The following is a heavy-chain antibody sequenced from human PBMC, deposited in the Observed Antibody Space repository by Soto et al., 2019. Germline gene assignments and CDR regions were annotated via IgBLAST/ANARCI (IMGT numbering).Heavy chain of an antibody. D-gene: IGHD3-22*01. CDR3: ARVRSFTMIVASWFDP. CDR2: INHSGST. Sequence: PSETLSLTCAVYGGSFRGYYWSCIREPPGKGREWIGEINHSGSTNYNPSLQSRVTISVDTSKNQFSLKLSSVTAADTAVYYCARVRSFTMIVASWFDPWGQGTLVTVS. CDR1: GGSFRGYY. V-gene: IGHV4-34*01. J-gene: IGHJ5*02.